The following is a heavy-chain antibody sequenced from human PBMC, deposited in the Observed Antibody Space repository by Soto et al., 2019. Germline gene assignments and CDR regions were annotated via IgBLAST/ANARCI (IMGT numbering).Heavy chain of an antibody. J-gene: IGHJ4*02. CDR3: AKDQTYYYGSGSYSDY. Sequence: PGGSLRLSCAASGFTWDDCAMHWVRQAPGKGLDCGSGISWKSGSIGCADSVKGLFAISRDNAKNSLYLHVNSLGAEDTALYYCAKDQTYYYGSGSYSDYWGKGTLVTVS. V-gene: IGHV3-9*01. D-gene: IGHD3-10*01. CDR1: GFTWDDCA. CDR2: ISWKSGSI.